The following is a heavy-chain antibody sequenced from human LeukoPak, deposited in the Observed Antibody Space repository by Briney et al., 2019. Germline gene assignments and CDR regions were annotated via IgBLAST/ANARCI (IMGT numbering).Heavy chain of an antibody. J-gene: IGHJ6*03. V-gene: IGHV4-59*01. CDR2: IYYSGST. D-gene: IGHD4-11*01. CDR3: ARAYSNYGYYYYMDV. CDR1: GGSISSYY. Sequence: PSETLSLNCTVSGGSISSYYWSWIRQPPGKGLEWIGYIYYSGSTNYNPSLKSRVTISVDTSKNQFSLKLSSVTAADTAVYYCARAYSNYGYYYYMDVWGKGTTVTVSS.